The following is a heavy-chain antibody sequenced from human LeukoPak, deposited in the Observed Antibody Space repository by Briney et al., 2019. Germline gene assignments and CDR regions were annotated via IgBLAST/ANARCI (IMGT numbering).Heavy chain of an antibody. J-gene: IGHJ4*02. CDR1: GGSISSGSYY. Sequence: SETLSPTCTVSGGSISSGSYYWSWIRQPAGTGLEWIGRIYTSGSTNYNPSLKSRVTISVDTSKNQFSLKLSSVTAADTAVYYCARDGDYGGFDYWGQGTLVTVSS. CDR3: ARDGDYGGFDY. D-gene: IGHD4-17*01. CDR2: IYTSGST. V-gene: IGHV4-61*02.